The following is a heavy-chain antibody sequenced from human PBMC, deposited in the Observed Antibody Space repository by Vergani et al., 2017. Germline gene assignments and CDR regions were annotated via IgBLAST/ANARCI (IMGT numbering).Heavy chain of an antibody. V-gene: IGHV3-23*01. J-gene: IGHJ4*02. CDR1: GFTLSNYH. D-gene: IGHD3-16*01. CDR2: ISANDDT. CDR3: AKDLTQYDC. Sequence: EVQVLESGGGLVQPGGSLRLSCAASGFTLSNYHMTWVRQAPGKGLEWVSAISANDDTYYADSVKGRFTVSRDNSKNTLYLQMNRLRAEDTAVYYCAKDLTQYDCWGQGTLVTVSS.